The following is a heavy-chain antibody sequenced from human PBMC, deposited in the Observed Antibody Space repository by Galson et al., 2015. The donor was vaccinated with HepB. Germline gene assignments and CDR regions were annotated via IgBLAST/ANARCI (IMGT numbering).Heavy chain of an antibody. V-gene: IGHV1-69*13. J-gene: IGHJ6*04. CDR3: ASDWVGYCSSTSCYMGFQDV. CDR2: IIPIFGTA. CDR1: GGTFSSYA. D-gene: IGHD2-2*02. Sequence: SVKVSCKASGGTFSSYAISWVRQAPGQGLEWMGGIIPIFGTANYAQKFQGRVTITADESTSTAYMELSSLRSEDTAVYYCASDWVGYCSSTSCYMGFQDVWGKGTTVTVSS.